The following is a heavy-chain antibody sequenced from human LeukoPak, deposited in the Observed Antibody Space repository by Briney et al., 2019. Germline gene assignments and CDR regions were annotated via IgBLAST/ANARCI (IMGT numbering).Heavy chain of an antibody. CDR1: GFTFYTYG. D-gene: IGHD2-8*02. V-gene: IGHV3-23*01. CDR3: AKAITALVLTTWDS. Sequence: AGGSLRLSCAVSGFTFYTYGMNWIRQAPGKGLEWVSTISGSGSNTYYADSVKGRFTIFRDNSRNILYLQMNSLRAEDTAVYYCAKAITALVLTTWDSWGQGTLVTVSP. CDR2: ISGSGSNT. J-gene: IGHJ5*01.